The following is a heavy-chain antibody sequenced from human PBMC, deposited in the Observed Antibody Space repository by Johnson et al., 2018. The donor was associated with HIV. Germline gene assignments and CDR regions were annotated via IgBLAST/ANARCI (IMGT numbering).Heavy chain of an antibody. CDR3: ARGGLGFQNIHDPLDI. CDR2: IKQDGSEK. D-gene: IGHD1/OR15-1a*01. J-gene: IGHJ3*02. CDR1: GFTFSSYW. V-gene: IGHV3-7*05. Sequence: VQLVESGGGLVQPGRSLRLSCVASGFTFSSYWMSWVRQAPGKGLEWVANIKQDGSEKYYVDSVKGRFTISRDNAKNSLYLQMNNVRAEDTALYYCARGGLGFQNIHDPLDIWGQGTMVTVSS.